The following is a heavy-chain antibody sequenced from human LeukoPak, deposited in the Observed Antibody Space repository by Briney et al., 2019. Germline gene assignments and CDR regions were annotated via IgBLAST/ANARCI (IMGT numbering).Heavy chain of an antibody. V-gene: IGHV3-21*01. CDR3: AIVGYYGDYSVDY. J-gene: IGHJ4*02. CDR1: GFTFSSYS. Sequence: GGSLRLSCAASGFTFSSYSMNWVRQAPGKGLEWVSSISSSSSYIYYADSVKGRFTISRDNAKNSLYLQMNSLRAEDTAVYYCAIVGYYGDYSVDYWGQGTLVTVSS. CDR2: ISSSSSYI. D-gene: IGHD4-17*01.